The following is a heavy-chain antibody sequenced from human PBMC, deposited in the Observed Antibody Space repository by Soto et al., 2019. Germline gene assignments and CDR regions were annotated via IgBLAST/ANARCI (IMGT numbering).Heavy chain of an antibody. CDR3: ARKPYGGYRYYFDS. CDR2: IYFTGLA. Sequence: SETLSLTCTVSDGSISSSLHYWGWIRQSPGKGLEYLGTIYFTGLASYNPSLKSRVTISVDTSKNQFSLRLRSVTAADTAVYFCARKPYGGYRYYFDSWGQGILVTAPQ. D-gene: IGHD4-17*01. CDR1: DGSISSSLHY. V-gene: IGHV4-39*01. J-gene: IGHJ4*02.